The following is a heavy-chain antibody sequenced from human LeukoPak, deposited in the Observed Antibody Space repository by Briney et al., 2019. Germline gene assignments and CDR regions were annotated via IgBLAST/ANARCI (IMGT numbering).Heavy chain of an antibody. CDR2: IYSGGTT. CDR3: ARGDPHADL. J-gene: IGHJ5*02. CDR1: GFTVINNY. V-gene: IGHV3-53*01. Sequence: GGSLRLSCAASGFTVINNYMTWVRQAPGKGLEWVSVIYSGGTTHYADSVKGRFTISRDNAGTSLYLQMNSLRVEDTGVYYCARGDPHADLWGQGTLVTVSS.